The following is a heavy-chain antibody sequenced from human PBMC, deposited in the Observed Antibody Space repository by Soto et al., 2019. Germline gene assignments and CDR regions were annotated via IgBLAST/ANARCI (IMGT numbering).Heavy chain of an antibody. V-gene: IGHV4-4*07. Sequence: SETLSLTCTVSGGSISSYYWSWIRQPAGKGLEWIGRIYTSVSTNYNPSLKSRVTMSVDTSKNQFSLKLSSVTAADTAVYYCAREIPRSSSGWYEGIYYYYHVMYVWGQGTRVTLSS. CDR2: IYTSVST. CDR3: AREIPRSSSGWYEGIYYYYHVMYV. CDR1: GGSISSYY. D-gene: IGHD6-19*01. J-gene: IGHJ6*02.